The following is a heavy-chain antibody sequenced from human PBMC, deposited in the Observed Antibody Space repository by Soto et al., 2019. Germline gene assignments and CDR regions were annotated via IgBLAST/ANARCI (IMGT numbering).Heavy chain of an antibody. CDR3: AIDCSGGSCYPRGAYYYYYGMDV. V-gene: IGHV1-46*01. CDR2: INPSGGST. J-gene: IGHJ6*02. D-gene: IGHD2-15*01. CDR1: GYTFTSYY. Sequence: ASVKVSCKASGYTFTSYYMHWVRQAPGQGLEWMGIINPSGGSTSYAQKFQGRVTMTRDTSTSTVYMELSSLRSEDMAVYYCAIDCSGGSCYPRGAYYYYYGMDVWGQGTTVTVSS.